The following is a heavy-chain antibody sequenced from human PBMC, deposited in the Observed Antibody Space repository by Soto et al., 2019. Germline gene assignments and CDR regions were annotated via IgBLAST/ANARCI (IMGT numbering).Heavy chain of an antibody. V-gene: IGHV3-48*01. J-gene: IGHJ4*02. CDR3: ARGRYCRGGSCFFDY. CDR2: ISSSSNAI. Sequence: GGSLRLSCAASGFTFSSHSMDWVRQAPGKGLEWVSYISSSSNAIYYADSVKGRFTISRDNAKNSLYLQMNSLTAEDTAVYYCARGRYCRGGSCFFDYWGQGALVTVSS. CDR1: GFTFSSHS. D-gene: IGHD2-15*01.